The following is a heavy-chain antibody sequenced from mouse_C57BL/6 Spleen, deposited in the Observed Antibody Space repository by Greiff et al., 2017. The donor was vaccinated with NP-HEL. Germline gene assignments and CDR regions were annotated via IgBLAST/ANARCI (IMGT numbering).Heavy chain of an antibody. Sequence: QVQLQQPGAELVRPGSSVKLSCKASGYTFTSYWMHWVKQRPIQVLEWIGNIDPSDSETHYNQKFKDKATLTVDKSSSTAYMQLSSLTSEDSAVYYCARGGAFTTVDRWGQGTTLTVSS. CDR3: ARGGAFTTVDR. D-gene: IGHD1-1*01. V-gene: IGHV1-52*01. CDR2: IDPSDSET. J-gene: IGHJ2*01. CDR1: GYTFTSYW.